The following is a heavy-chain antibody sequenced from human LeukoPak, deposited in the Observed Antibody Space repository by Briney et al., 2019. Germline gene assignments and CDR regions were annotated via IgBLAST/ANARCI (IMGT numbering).Heavy chain of an antibody. J-gene: IGHJ4*02. CDR1: GYTFTSYD. V-gene: IGHV1-8*03. Sequence: ASVKVSCKASGYTFTSYDINWVRQATGQGLEWMGWMNPNSGNTGYAQNFQGRVTITRNTSISTAYMELSSLRSEDTAVYYCARGYMYYYDSSGYLDYWGQGTLVTVSS. CDR3: ARGYMYYYDSSGYLDY. D-gene: IGHD3-22*01. CDR2: MNPNSGNT.